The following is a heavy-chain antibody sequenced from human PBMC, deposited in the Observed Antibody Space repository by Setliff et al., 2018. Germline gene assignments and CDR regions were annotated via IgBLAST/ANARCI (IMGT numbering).Heavy chain of an antibody. V-gene: IGHV4-34*01. Sequence: PSETLSLTCTVYGGSFTGYYWSWFRQVPGKGLEWIAEIGHSDMPHYNPSLKSRVTMSVATSKNQFSLKLSSVTAADTAVYYCARDREGVVTTTSRRVIDYWGQGTLVTVSS. D-gene: IGHD2-21*02. J-gene: IGHJ4*02. CDR3: ARDREGVVTTTSRRVIDY. CDR1: GGSFTGYY. CDR2: IGHSDMP.